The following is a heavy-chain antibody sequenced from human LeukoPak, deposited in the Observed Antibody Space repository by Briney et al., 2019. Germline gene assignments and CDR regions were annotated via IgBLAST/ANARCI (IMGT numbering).Heavy chain of an antibody. J-gene: IGHJ5*02. Sequence: GGSLRLSCAASGFTFSSYAMSWVRQAPGKGLEWVSAISGSGGTTYYADSVKGRFTISRDNSKNSLYLQMNSLRTEDTALYYCAKTRGYSYGNWFDPWGQGTLVTVSS. CDR3: AKTRGYSYGNWFDP. D-gene: IGHD5-18*01. CDR1: GFTFSSYA. CDR2: ISGSGGTT. V-gene: IGHV3-23*01.